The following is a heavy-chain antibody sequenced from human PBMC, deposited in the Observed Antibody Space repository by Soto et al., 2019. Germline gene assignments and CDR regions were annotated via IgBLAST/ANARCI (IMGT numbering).Heavy chain of an antibody. V-gene: IGHV1-18*01. CDR1: GYNFNTYG. J-gene: IGHJ4*02. CDR3: ARDRDYSHTDADIDY. D-gene: IGHD3-16*01. Sequence: QVQLMQSGAEVRRPGTSMRISCTTSGYNFNTYGIIWVRQAPGQGLEWMGWISGYNGYTKYAQNFEDRVTLSTDPSTSTAFLELRNLRSGDTALYFCARDRDYSHTDADIDYWGQGTLVTVSP. CDR2: ISGYNGYT.